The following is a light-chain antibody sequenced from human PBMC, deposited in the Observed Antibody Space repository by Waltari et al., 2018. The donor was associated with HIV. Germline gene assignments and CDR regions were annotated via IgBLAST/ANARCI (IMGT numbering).Light chain of an antibody. CDR2: DVS. J-gene: IGLJ2*01. V-gene: IGLV2-23*02. CDR1: SRDIGAYDY. Sequence: QSALTQPASVSGSPGQSITISCTGTSRDIGAYDYVSWYQQHPDKAPKLIIYDVSTRPSVVSHRFSGSKFGNTASLTISGLQSEDEADYHCCAYAGPTGLSEVFGGGTKVTVL. CDR3: CAYAGPTGLSEV.